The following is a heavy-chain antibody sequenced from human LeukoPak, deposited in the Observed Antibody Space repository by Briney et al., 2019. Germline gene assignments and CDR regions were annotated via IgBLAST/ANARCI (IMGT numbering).Heavy chain of an antibody. Sequence: GASVKVSCKASGYTFTGYYIHWVRQAPGQGLEWMGWIKPNSDGTNYAQKFQGRVTMTRDTSISTAYMELSRLTSDDTAVYYCARYAIVRDYSNSDYWGQGTLVTVSS. CDR1: GYTFTGYY. V-gene: IGHV1-2*02. CDR3: ARYAIVRDYSNSDY. D-gene: IGHD4-11*01. J-gene: IGHJ4*02. CDR2: IKPNSDGT.